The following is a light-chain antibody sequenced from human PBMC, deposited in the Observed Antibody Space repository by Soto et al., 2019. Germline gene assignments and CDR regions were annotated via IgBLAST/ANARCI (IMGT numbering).Light chain of an antibody. CDR2: GAS. J-gene: IGKJ1*01. CDR1: ESVSSSY. Sequence: EIGLTQSPGSLSLSTGERATLSCRASESVSSSYLAWYQQKPGQAPRLLIYGASSRATGIPDRFSGSGSGTNFTLTIIRLEPEDFAVYYCQQYGSSPVTFGQGTKVDIK. V-gene: IGKV3-20*01. CDR3: QQYGSSPVT.